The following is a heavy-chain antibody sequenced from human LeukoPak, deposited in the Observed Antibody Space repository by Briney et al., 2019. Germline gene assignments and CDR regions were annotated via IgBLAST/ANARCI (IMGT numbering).Heavy chain of an antibody. CDR2: IYSSGST. CDR3: ARVDEVGQLSAPPFYYYLNV. D-gene: IGHD1-1*01. V-gene: IGHV4-4*07. J-gene: IGHJ6*03. CDR1: GGSISGYY. Sequence: PSETLSLTCSVSGGSISGYYWSWIRQPAGKGLEWIGRIYSSGSTRHSPSFESRVTMTVDTSKNQFSLKLTSVTAADTAIYYCARVDEVGQLSAPPFYYYLNVWARGNRSPSP.